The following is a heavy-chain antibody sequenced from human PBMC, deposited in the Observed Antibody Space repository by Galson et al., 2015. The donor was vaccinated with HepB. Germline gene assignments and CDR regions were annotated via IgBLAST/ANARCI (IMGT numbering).Heavy chain of an antibody. Sequence: SLRLSCAASGFNFCSYAMHWVRQAPGKGLEWVAVISYDGSNKYYADSVKGRFTISRDNSKNTLYLQMNSLRAEDTAVYYCARDSFRPSVTTVTLRRCHYYYGMDVWGQGTTVTVSS. D-gene: IGHD4-17*01. CDR2: ISYDGSNK. CDR3: ARDSFRPSVTTVTLRRCHYYYGMDV. CDR1: GFNFCSYA. V-gene: IGHV3-30-3*01. J-gene: IGHJ6*02.